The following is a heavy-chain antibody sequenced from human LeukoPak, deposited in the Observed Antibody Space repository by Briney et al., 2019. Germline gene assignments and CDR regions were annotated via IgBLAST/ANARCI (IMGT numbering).Heavy chain of an antibody. CDR3: AKGAYCSGGSRVHTLGGKFVYYFDY. J-gene: IGHJ4*02. CDR2: ISGSGGST. V-gene: IGHV3-23*01. CDR1: GFTFSSYA. Sequence: PGGSLRLSCAASGFTFSSYAMSWVRQAPGKGLEWVSAISGSGGSTYYADSVKGRFTISRDNSKNTLYLQMNSLRAEDTAVYYCAKGAYCSGGSRVHTLGGKFVYYFDYWGQGTLVTVSS. D-gene: IGHD2-15*01.